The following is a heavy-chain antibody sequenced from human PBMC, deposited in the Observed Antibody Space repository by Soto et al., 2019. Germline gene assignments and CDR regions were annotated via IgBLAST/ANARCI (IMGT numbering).Heavy chain of an antibody. D-gene: IGHD3-10*01. J-gene: IGHJ4*02. CDR1: GLTFNNYW. CDR2: INGDGRTT. V-gene: IGHV3-74*01. CDR3: VGGDYAGAGTFYLTDH. Sequence: EVQLVESGGGLVQPGGSLRLSCTASGLTFNNYWMHWVRQAPGKGPVWVSRINGDGRTTTYADSVRVRFTISRDNAKNTVNLQMNSLRAEDTAVYYCVGGDYAGAGTFYLTDHWGQGSLFTVCS.